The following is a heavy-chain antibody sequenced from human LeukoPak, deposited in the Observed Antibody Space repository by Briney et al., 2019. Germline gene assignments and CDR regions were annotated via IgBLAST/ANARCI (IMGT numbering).Heavy chain of an antibody. CDR2: ISNSGSTI. J-gene: IGHJ4*02. CDR1: GFTFSSYE. D-gene: IGHD3-16*02. Sequence: WGSLTLSCAASGFTFSSYEMKWVRQAPGKGRMGLSYISNSGSTIYYADSGKGRFTISTDTAKNSLYLQMNSVRAEDTAVYYCARFYPKGVYFDYWGQGNLVTVSS. CDR3: ARFYPKGVYFDY. V-gene: IGHV3-48*03.